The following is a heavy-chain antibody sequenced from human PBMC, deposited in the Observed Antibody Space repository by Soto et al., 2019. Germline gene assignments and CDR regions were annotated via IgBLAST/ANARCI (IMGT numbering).Heavy chain of an antibody. Sequence: GGSLRLSCAASGFTFSSYWMSWVRQAPGKGLEWVANIKQDGSEKYYVDSVKGRFTISRDNAKNSLYLQMNSLRAEDTAVYYCAREKTRLQWELLSSAFDIWGQGTMVTVSS. CDR2: IKQDGSEK. D-gene: IGHD1-26*01. J-gene: IGHJ3*02. CDR3: AREKTRLQWELLSSAFDI. V-gene: IGHV3-7*05. CDR1: GFTFSSYW.